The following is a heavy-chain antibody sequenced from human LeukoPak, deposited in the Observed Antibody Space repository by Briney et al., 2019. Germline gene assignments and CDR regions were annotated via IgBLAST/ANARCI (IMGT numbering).Heavy chain of an antibody. Sequence: PGGSLRLSCAASGFTFSSYGMSWVRQAPGKGLEWVSSINTSGGSTYYADSVKGRFTISRDNSKNTLYLQMNSLRAEDTAIYYCAKNGDRGAYCSGGSCYPYFYYYMDGWGKGTTVTISS. CDR2: INTSGGST. CDR3: AKNGDRGAYCSGGSCYPYFYYYMDG. CDR1: GFTFSSYG. D-gene: IGHD2-15*01. V-gene: IGHV3-23*01. J-gene: IGHJ6*03.